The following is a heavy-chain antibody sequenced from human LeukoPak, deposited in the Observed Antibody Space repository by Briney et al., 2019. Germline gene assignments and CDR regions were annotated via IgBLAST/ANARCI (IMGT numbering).Heavy chain of an antibody. Sequence: ASVKVSCKASGYTFTRYAINWLRQAPGQGLEWMGWINMYTANPAYAQGFTERFVFSLDTSVTTAYLQISNLKTEDAAVYYCARHDNDDDFDYWGQGTLVTVSS. V-gene: IGHV7-4-1*02. J-gene: IGHJ4*02. CDR1: GYTFTRYA. CDR2: INMYTANP. D-gene: IGHD3-16*01. CDR3: ARHDNDDDFDY.